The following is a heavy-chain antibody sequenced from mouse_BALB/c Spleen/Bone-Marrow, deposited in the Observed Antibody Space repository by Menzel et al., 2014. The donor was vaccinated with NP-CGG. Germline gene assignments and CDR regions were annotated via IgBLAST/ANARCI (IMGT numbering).Heavy chain of an antibody. Sequence: EVQVVESGPELVKPWASVKISCKASGYTFTDYNMHWVKQSHGKSLEWIGYIYPYNGGTVYNQKFKSKATLTVDSSSSTAYMELRSLTSEDSAVYYCARGGGYDGYYGLAYWGQGTLVTVSA. V-gene: IGHV1S29*02. CDR3: ARGGGYDGYYGLAY. CDR1: GYTFTDYN. CDR2: IYPYNGGT. J-gene: IGHJ3*01. D-gene: IGHD2-3*01.